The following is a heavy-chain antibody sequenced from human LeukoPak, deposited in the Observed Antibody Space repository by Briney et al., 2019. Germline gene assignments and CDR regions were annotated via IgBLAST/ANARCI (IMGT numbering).Heavy chain of an antibody. V-gene: IGHV4-59*01. CDR3: AREGGYYDILTGYYTSRSFDY. J-gene: IGHJ4*02. D-gene: IGHD3-9*01. CDR2: IYYSGST. CDR1: GGSISSYY. Sequence: SETLSLTCTVSGGSISSYYWSWIRQPPGKGLEWIGYIYYSGSTNYNPSLESRVTISVDTSKNQFSLKLSSVTAADTAVYYCAREGGYYDILTGYYTSRSFDYWGQGTLVTVSS.